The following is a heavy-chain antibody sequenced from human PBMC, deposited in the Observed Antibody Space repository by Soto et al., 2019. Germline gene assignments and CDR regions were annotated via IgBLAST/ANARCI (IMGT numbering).Heavy chain of an antibody. CDR2: IKQDGSEK. J-gene: IGHJ4*02. V-gene: IGHV3-7*01. CDR1: GFTFTTYW. CDR3: VRLDGGSYFNY. Sequence: EVQLLESGGALVQPGGSLRLSCAASGFTFTTYWMNWVRQAPGKGLEWVANIKQDGSEKYYVDSVKGRFTISRDNAKNSLYLQMNSLRAEDTAVYYCVRLDGGSYFNYWGQGTLVTVSS. D-gene: IGHD3-16*01.